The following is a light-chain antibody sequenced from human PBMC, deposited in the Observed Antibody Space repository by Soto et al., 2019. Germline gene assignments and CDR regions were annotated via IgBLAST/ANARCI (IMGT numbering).Light chain of an antibody. CDR2: DAS. Sequence: DIQMTQSPSTLSASVGYRVTITCRASQSISSWLAWYQQKPGKAPKLLIYDASSLESGVPSRFSGSGSGTEFTLTISSLQPDDFATYYCQQYNSYSEFGQGTTVDIK. V-gene: IGKV1-5*01. CDR1: QSISSW. J-gene: IGKJ1*01. CDR3: QQYNSYSE.